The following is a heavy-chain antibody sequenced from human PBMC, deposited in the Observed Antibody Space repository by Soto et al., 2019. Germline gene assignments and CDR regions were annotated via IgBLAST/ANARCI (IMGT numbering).Heavy chain of an antibody. J-gene: IGHJ5*02. CDR2: IHHSGST. CDR3: ARLETTGTTSWFDA. D-gene: IGHD4-17*01. Sequence: PSETLSLTCTVSGGSISSYYWSWIRQPPGKGLEWIGSIHHSGSTYYNPSLKSRVTMSVDTSKNQFSLKLTSVTATDAALYYCARLETTGTTSWFDAWGQGTLVTVSS. V-gene: IGHV4-59*04. CDR1: GGSISSYY.